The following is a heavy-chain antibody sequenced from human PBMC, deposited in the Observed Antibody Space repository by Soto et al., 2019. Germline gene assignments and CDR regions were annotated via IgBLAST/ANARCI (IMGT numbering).Heavy chain of an antibody. CDR3: ARGHGSGWTLNNWFDP. D-gene: IGHD6-19*01. CDR1: GGSFSGYS. J-gene: IGHJ5*02. V-gene: IGHV4-34*01. CDR2: INHSGST. Sequence: PXETLSLTCAVSGGSFSGYSWSWIRQPPGKGLEWIGEINHSGSTNYNPSLKSRVTISVDTSKNQFSLKLSSVTAADTAVYYCARGHGSGWTLNNWFDPWGQGPLVTVSS.